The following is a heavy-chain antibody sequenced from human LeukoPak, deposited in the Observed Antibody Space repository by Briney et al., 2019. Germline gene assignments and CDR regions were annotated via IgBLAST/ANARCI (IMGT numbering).Heavy chain of an antibody. CDR3: ANRGSGYYYMDV. D-gene: IGHD3-10*01. V-gene: IGHV3-23*01. J-gene: IGHJ6*03. CDR2: ISGSGGST. Sequence: GGSLRLSCAASGFTFSSYAMSWVRQAPGKGLEWVSAISGSGGSTYYADSVKGRFTISRDNSKNTLYLQMNSLRAEDTAVYYCANRGSGYYYMDVWGKGTTVTVSS. CDR1: GFTFSSYA.